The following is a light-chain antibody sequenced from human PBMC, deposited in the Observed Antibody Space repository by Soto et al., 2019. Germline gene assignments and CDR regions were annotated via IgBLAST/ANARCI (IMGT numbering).Light chain of an antibody. CDR1: QSVSSSY. V-gene: IGKV3-20*01. J-gene: IGKJ1*01. CDR2: GAS. Sequence: EIVLTQSPGTLSLSPGERATLSCRASQSVSSSYLAWYQQKLGQAPRLLIYGASSRATGIPDRFSGSGSGTAFTLTISSLEPEDFAVYYCHQYGSSPQTFGQGTKVEIK. CDR3: HQYGSSPQT.